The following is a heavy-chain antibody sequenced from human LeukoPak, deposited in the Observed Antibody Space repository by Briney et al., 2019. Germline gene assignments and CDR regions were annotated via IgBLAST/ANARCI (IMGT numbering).Heavy chain of an antibody. D-gene: IGHD3-9*01. CDR3: ANAFDILTGNENDY. Sequence: AGGSLRLSCAASGFTFDDYAMHWVRQAPGKGLEWVSAISGSGGSTYYADSVKGRFTISRDNSKNTLYLQMNSLRAEDTAVYYCANAFDILTGNENDYWGQGTLVTVSS. CDR2: ISGSGGST. J-gene: IGHJ4*02. V-gene: IGHV3-23*01. CDR1: GFTFDDYA.